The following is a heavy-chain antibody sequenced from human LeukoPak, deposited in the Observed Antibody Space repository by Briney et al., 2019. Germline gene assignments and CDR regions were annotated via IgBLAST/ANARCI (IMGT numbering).Heavy chain of an antibody. J-gene: IGHJ4*01. Sequence: GGSLRLSCAASGFNFDDYTMHWVRQIPGKSLEWVSLIDEEGGSTFYADSVKGRFTISRDTRKNLLYLQMNSLRSEDTALYYCAKDLGKVIAAAGTSVFDCWGRASLV. CDR1: GFNFDDYT. D-gene: IGHD6-13*01. V-gene: IGHV3-43*01. CDR3: AKDLGKVIAAAGTSVFDC. CDR2: IDEEGGST.